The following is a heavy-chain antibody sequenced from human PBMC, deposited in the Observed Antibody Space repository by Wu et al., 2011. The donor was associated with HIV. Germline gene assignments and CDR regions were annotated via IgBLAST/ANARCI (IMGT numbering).Heavy chain of an antibody. Sequence: QVQLVQSGPEVRKPGSSVKVSCQASGGTFKTYAISWVRQAPGQGLEWMGVIIPLSGTTNYAPRFQGRVTLTTDESTNTAYMELSSLRWEDTATFYCSRMSYYGDSGYYYFDDWGQGNPGHRLL. J-gene: IGHJ4*02. D-gene: IGHD3-3*01. CDR2: IIPLSGTT. V-gene: IGHV1-69*01. CDR1: GGTFKTYA. CDR3: SRMSYYGDSGYYYFDD.